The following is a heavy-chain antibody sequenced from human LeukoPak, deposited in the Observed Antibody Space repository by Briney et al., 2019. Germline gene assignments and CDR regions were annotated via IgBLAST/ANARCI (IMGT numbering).Heavy chain of an antibody. V-gene: IGHV4-34*01. CDR1: GGSFSGYY. CDR2: INHSGST. D-gene: IGHD4-23*01. CDR3: ARGRAVVRYYYMDV. Sequence: SETLSLTCAVYGGSFSGYYWSWIRQPPGKGLEWIGEINHSGSTNYNPSLKSRVTISVDTSKNQFSLKLSSVTAADTAVYYCARGRAVVRYYYMDVWGKGTTVTVSS. J-gene: IGHJ6*03.